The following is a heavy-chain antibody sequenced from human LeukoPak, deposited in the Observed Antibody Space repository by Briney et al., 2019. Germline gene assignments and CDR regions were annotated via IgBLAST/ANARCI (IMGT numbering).Heavy chain of an antibody. CDR2: IKQDGSEK. V-gene: IGHV3-7*05. J-gene: IGHJ4*02. Sequence: PGESLRLSCAASGFTFSIYWMSWVRQAPGKGLEWVANIKQDGSEKYYVDSVKGRFTISRDNANNSLYLQMNSLRAEDTAVYYCARGGDYLDFWGQGTLVTVSS. CDR3: ARGGDYLDF. CDR1: GFTFSIYW.